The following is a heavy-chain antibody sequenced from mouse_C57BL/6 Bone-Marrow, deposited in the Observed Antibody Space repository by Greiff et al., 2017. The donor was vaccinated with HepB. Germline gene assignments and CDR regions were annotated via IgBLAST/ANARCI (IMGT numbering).Heavy chain of an antibody. CDR2: ISYDGSN. CDR3: ATRGSYGHWDYFDY. J-gene: IGHJ2*01. V-gene: IGHV3-6*01. D-gene: IGHD3-3*01. CDR1: GYSITSGYY. Sequence: VQLQQSGPGLVKPSQSLSLTCSVTGYSITSGYYWNWIRQFPGNKLEWMGYISYDGSNNYNPSLKNRISITRDTSKNQFFLKLNSVTTEDTATYYCATRGSYGHWDYFDYWGQGTTLTVSS.